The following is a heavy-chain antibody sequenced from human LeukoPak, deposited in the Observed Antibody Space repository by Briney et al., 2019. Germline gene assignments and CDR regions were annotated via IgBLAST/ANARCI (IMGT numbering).Heavy chain of an antibody. CDR3: ARGGGAYGDYELDY. Sequence: SETLSLTCTVSGGSISSYYWSWIRQPPGKGLEWIGYIYYSGSTNYNPSLKSRVTISVDTSKNQFSLKLSSVTAADTAVYYCARGGGAYGDYELDYWGQGTLVTVSS. CDR1: GGSISSYY. V-gene: IGHV4-59*08. J-gene: IGHJ4*02. CDR2: IYYSGST. D-gene: IGHD4-17*01.